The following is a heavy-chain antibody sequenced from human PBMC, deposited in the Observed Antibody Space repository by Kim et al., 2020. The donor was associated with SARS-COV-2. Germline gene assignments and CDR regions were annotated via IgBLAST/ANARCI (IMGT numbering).Heavy chain of an antibody. CDR2: ISWNSGSI. CDR3: AKDINFLAAAGSFDY. D-gene: IGHD6-13*01. CDR1: GFTFDDYA. J-gene: IGHJ4*02. Sequence: GGSLRLSCAASGFTFDDYAMHWVRQAPGKGLEWVSGISWNSGSIGYADSVKGRFTISRDNAKNSLYLQMNSLRAEDTALYYCAKDINFLAAAGSFDYWGQGTLVTVSS. V-gene: IGHV3-9*01.